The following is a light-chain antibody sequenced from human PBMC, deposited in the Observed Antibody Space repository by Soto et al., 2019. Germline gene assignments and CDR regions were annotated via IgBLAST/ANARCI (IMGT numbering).Light chain of an antibody. CDR3: QQYNGYS. CDR2: DAS. Sequence: DIQLTQSPSTLSASVGDRVTITCRTSQSITSWLVWYKQKPGQAPKRLIYDASSLQSGVPSRFSGSGSGTEFTLTISSLQPDDFATYYCQQYNGYSFGPGTKVDIK. V-gene: IGKV1-5*01. J-gene: IGKJ3*01. CDR1: QSITSW.